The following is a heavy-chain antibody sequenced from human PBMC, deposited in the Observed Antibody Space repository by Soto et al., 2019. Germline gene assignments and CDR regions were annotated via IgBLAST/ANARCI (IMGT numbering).Heavy chain of an antibody. J-gene: IGHJ5*02. CDR3: ARSRRNIAAAGTGWFDP. CDR2: ISAYNGNT. V-gene: IGHV1-18*01. CDR1: GYTSTSYG. Sequence: ASVKVSCKASGYTSTSYGISWVRQAPGQGLEWMGWISAYNGNTNYAQKLQGRVTMTTDTSTSTAYMELRSLRSDDTAVYYCARSRRNIAAAGTGWFDPWGQGTLVTVSS. D-gene: IGHD6-13*01.